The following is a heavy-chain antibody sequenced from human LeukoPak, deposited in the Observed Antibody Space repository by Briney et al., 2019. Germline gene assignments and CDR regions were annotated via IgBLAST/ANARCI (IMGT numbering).Heavy chain of an antibody. D-gene: IGHD3-10*01. Sequence: SETLSLTCAVYGGSFSGYDWSWIRQPPGKGLEWIGEINHSGSTNYNPSLKSRVTISVDTSKNQFSLKLSSVTAADTAVYYCARGQYGSGSYPYFDYWGQGTLVTVSS. CDR1: GGSFSGYD. V-gene: IGHV4-34*01. CDR2: INHSGST. CDR3: ARGQYGSGSYPYFDY. J-gene: IGHJ4*02.